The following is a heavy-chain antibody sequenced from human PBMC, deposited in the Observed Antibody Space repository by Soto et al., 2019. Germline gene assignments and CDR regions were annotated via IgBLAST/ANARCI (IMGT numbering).Heavy chain of an antibody. V-gene: IGHV4-59*01. D-gene: IGHD3-10*02. CDR1: GGSISSYY. Sequence: QVQLQESGPGLVKPSETLSLTCTVSGGSISSYYWSWIRQPPGKGLEWIGFIFYSGSTSYNPSLKSRVTISRDTSEYQVSLKLNSVTAADTAVYYCASMIGDPVLSFDSWGQGTLVAVSS. J-gene: IGHJ5*01. CDR2: IFYSGST. CDR3: ASMIGDPVLSFDS.